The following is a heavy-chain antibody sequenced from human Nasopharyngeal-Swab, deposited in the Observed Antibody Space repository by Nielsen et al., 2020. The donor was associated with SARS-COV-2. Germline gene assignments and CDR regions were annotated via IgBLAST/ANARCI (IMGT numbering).Heavy chain of an antibody. CDR3: ARDREFGELWGY. V-gene: IGHV3-21*01. CDR2: ISGSSSYI. D-gene: IGHD3-10*01. J-gene: IGHJ4*02. CDR1: GFTFSSYS. Sequence: GESLKISCAASGFTFSSYSMNWVRQAPGKGLEWVSSISGSSSYIYYADSVKGRFTISRDNAKNSLYLQMNSLRAEDTAVYYCARDREFGELWGYWGQGTLVTVSS.